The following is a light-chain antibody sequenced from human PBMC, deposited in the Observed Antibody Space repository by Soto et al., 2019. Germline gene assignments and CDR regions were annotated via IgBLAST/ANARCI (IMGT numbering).Light chain of an antibody. Sequence: EIELTQSPGTLSLSPGERATLSCRASQTVSGSQLAWYQQRPGQPPRLLIFDASRRATGIPDRFSGSGSGTDFSLTISRLEPEDFAVYYCQQYGGSPWTFGQGTEVDIK. CDR3: QQYGGSPWT. V-gene: IGKV3-20*01. J-gene: IGKJ1*01. CDR1: QTVSGSQ. CDR2: DAS.